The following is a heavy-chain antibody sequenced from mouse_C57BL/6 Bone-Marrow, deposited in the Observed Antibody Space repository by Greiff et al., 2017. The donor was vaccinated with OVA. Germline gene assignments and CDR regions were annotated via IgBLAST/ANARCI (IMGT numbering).Heavy chain of an antibody. CDR2: IRSKSSNSAT. V-gene: IGHV10-3*01. Sequence: EVKLMESGGGLVQPKGSLKLSCAASGFTFNTYAMHWVRQAPGKGLAWVARIRSKSSNSATYYADSVKDRFTISRDDSQSMLYLQMNNLKTEDTAMYYCVRDHYGSSYWCQGTLVTVSA. CDR3: VRDHYGSSY. J-gene: IGHJ3*01. D-gene: IGHD1-1*01. CDR1: GFTFNTYA.